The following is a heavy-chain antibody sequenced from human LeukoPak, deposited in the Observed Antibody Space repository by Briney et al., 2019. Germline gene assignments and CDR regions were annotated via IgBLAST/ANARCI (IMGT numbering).Heavy chain of an antibody. V-gene: IGHV6-1*01. D-gene: IGHD2-15*01. CDR2: TYYRSKWYN. Sequence: SQTLSLTCAISGDSVSRNSAVWNWIRQSPSRGLEWLGRTYYRSKWYNDYAVSVKSRITIKPDTSKNQFSLQLNSATPEDTAVYYCARLGLGGAFDIWGQGTMVTVSS. J-gene: IGHJ3*02. CDR1: GDSVSRNSAV. CDR3: ARLGLGGAFDI.